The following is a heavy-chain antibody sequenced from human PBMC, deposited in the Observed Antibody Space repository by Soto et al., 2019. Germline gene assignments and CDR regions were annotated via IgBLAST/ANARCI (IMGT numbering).Heavy chain of an antibody. CDR2: IRSKTNSYAT. CDR1: GFTFSGSA. D-gene: IGHD6-13*01. CDR3: TRLGSSSQAFDI. J-gene: IGHJ3*02. Sequence: PGGSLRLSCAASGFTFSGSAMHWVRQASGKGLEWVGRIRSKTNSYATAYAASVKGRFTISRDDSKNTAYLQMNSLKTEDTAVYYCTRLGSSSQAFDIWGQGTMVTVSS. V-gene: IGHV3-73*01.